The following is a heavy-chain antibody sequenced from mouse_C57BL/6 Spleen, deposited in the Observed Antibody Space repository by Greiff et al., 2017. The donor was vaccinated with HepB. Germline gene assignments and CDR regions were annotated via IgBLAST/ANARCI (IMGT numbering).Heavy chain of an antibody. J-gene: IGHJ3*01. CDR3: ARSGGRGFAY. Sequence: VQRVESGAELVMPGASVKLSCKASGYTFTSYWMHWVKQRPGQGLEWIGEIDPSDSYTNYNQKFKGKSTLTVDKSSSTAYMQLSSLTSEDSAVYYCARSGGRGFAYWGQGTLVTVSA. V-gene: IGHV1-69*01. CDR2: IDPSDSYT. CDR1: GYTFTSYW. D-gene: IGHD3-1*01.